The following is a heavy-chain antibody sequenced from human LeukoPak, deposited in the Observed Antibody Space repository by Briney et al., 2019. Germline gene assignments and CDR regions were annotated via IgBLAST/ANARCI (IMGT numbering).Heavy chain of an antibody. Sequence: KPSETLSLTCTVSGGSISSYYWSWIRQPPGKGLEWIGYIYYSGSTNYNPSLKSRVTISVDTSKNQFSLKLSSVTAADTAVYYCARDQSHCSSTSCQGDWFDPWGQGTLVTVSS. V-gene: IGHV4-59*01. CDR2: IYYSGST. D-gene: IGHD2-2*01. CDR3: ARDQSHCSSTSCQGDWFDP. J-gene: IGHJ5*02. CDR1: GGSISSYY.